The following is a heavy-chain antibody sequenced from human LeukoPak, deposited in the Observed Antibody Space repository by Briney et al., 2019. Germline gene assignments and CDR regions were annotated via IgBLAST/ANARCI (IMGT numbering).Heavy chain of an antibody. CDR1: GSTFTSYW. Sequence: GESLEISWQGSGSTFTSYWVGWVRQLPGKGLEWMGIIYPGDADTKYSPSFQGQASLSADKSSGTAFLQWSSLKASDTAIYYSARRGSDPREDYYFDYWGQGTLVSVSS. CDR2: IYPGDADT. CDR3: ARRGSDPREDYYFDY. V-gene: IGHV5-51*01. D-gene: IGHD2-15*01. J-gene: IGHJ4*02.